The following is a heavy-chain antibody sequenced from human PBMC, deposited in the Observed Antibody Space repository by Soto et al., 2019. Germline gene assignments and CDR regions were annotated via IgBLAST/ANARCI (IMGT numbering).Heavy chain of an antibody. CDR3: ARSVAVPGAHIDY. CDR2: VYYTGST. D-gene: IGHD6-19*01. J-gene: IGHJ4*02. V-gene: IGHV4-59*01. Sequence: SXTVSLTCSVSGGSIIGSYWSWIRQSPGKGLEWLGYVYYTGSTNYSPSLRSRVSISVDTSKNEFSLRLSSVTAADTAVYFCARSVAVPGAHIDYWGQGTQVTVSS. CDR1: GGSIIGSY.